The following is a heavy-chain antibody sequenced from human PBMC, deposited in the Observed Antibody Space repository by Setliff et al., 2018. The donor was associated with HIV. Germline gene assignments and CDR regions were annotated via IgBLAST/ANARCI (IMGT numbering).Heavy chain of an antibody. CDR1: GVSISSYY. J-gene: IGHJ3*02. V-gene: IGHV4-59*01. D-gene: IGHD3-10*01. CDR2: LYYSGST. CDR3: ARGRGLWFGELVDAFYI. Sequence: PSETLSLTCTVAGVSISSYYWSWLRQPPGKGLEWIGYLYYSGSTNYNPSLKSRVTISVDTSKNQFSLKLSSVTAADAAVYYCARGRGLWFGELVDAFYIWGQGTMVTVSS.